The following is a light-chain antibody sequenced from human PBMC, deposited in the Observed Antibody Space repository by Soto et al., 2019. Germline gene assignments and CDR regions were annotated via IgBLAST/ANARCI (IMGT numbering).Light chain of an antibody. J-gene: IGKJ4*01. CDR2: GAS. V-gene: IGKV3-15*01. CDR3: QQYDAWPTGT. CDR1: RSIDTY. Sequence: DIVMTQSPAFLSASLGERVTLSCRASRSIDTYLAWFQHKLGQPPRLLIFGASTRAAGVPPRFSGGGSGTEFTLTITSLQSEDFAVYFCQQYDAWPTGTFGGGTTVEI.